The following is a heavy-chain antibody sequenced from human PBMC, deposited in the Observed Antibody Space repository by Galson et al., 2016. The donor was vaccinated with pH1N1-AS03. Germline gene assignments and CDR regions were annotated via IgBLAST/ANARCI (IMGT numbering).Heavy chain of an antibody. J-gene: IGHJ4*02. CDR3: AKVYATVAGFYVWDY. CDR2: ISNSGGST. Sequence: SLRLSCAASGFTFSSYAMSWVRQAPGKGLEWVSAISNSGGSTYYADSVKGRFTISRDNSKNTLYLQMNSLRAEDTALYYCAKVYATVAGFYVWDYWGQGTLVTVSS. D-gene: IGHD3-16*01. CDR1: GFTFSSYA. V-gene: IGHV3-23*01.